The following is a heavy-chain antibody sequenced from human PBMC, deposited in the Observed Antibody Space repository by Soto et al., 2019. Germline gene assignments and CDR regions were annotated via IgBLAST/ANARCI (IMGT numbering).Heavy chain of an antibody. Sequence: SETLCLTCTVSGGSIGSSSYFWGWIRQPPGKGLGWIGSIYYSGSTYYNPSLKSRVTVSVDTSKNQFSLKLSSVTAADTAVYYCARHPSDFWFDPWGQGTLVTVSS. J-gene: IGHJ5*02. CDR1: GGSIGSSSYF. V-gene: IGHV4-39*01. CDR3: ARHPSDFWFDP. D-gene: IGHD2-21*02. CDR2: IYYSGST.